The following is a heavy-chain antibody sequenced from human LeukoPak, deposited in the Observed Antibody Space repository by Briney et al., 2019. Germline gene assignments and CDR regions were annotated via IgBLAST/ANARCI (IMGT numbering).Heavy chain of an antibody. Sequence: SETLSLTCTVSGYSISSGYYWGWIRQPPGKGLEWIGSIYHSGSTYYNPSLKSRVTISVDTSKNQFSLKLSSVTAADTAVYYCARGNWFDPWGQGTLVTVSS. CDR2: IYHSGST. J-gene: IGHJ5*02. CDR1: GYSISSGYY. CDR3: ARGNWFDP. V-gene: IGHV4-38-2*02.